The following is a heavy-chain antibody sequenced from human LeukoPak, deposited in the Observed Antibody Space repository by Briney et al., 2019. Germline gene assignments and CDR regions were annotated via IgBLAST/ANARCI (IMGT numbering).Heavy chain of an antibody. CDR2: ISGSGGST. CDR1: GFTFSSYA. V-gene: IGHV3-23*01. Sequence: GGSLRLSCAASGFTFSSYAMSWVRQAPGKGREWVSAISGSGGSTYYADSVKGRFTISRDNSKNTLYVLMNSLRAEDTAVYYCAKGHILRFDCWGQGALVTVSS. J-gene: IGHJ4*02. CDR3: AKGHILRFDC.